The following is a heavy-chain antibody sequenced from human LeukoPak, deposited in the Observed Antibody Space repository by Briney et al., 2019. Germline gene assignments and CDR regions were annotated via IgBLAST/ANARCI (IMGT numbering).Heavy chain of an antibody. CDR1: GYTFTSYG. D-gene: IGHD6-13*01. CDR3: ARGWGSIAAVCVDY. V-gene: IGHV1-18*01. CDR2: ISAYNGNT. J-gene: IGHJ4*02. Sequence: ASVKASSKAYGYTFTSYGTSWVRQAPGQGLEWMGWISAYNGNTNYAQKLQGRVTMTTDTSTSTAYMELRSLRSDDTAVYYCARGWGSIAAVCVDYWGQGTLVTVSS.